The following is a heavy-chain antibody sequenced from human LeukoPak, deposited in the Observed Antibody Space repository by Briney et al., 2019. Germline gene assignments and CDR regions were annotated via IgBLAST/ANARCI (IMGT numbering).Heavy chain of an antibody. Sequence: PSETLSLTCTVSGGSINNNIHYWGWIRQPPGKGLEWIGTIFYSGQTYYNPSLKSRVTISVDTSKNQFSLKLGSVTAADTAVYYCARDREQQLVRFYNAFDIWGQGTMVTVSS. V-gene: IGHV4-39*07. CDR3: ARDREQQLVRFYNAFDI. D-gene: IGHD6-13*01. J-gene: IGHJ3*02. CDR2: IFYSGQT. CDR1: GGSINNNIHY.